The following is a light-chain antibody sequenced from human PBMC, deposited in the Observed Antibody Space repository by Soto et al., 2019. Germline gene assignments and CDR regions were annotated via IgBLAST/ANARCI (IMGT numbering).Light chain of an antibody. Sequence: LSPPSSGSGSTGQSITISCTGTSSDVGAYNRVSWYQQHSGKAPKLMIYEVSNRPSGVSNRFSGSKSGNTASLTISGLQAEDEADYYCLSYTTSSSYVFGTGTKVTVL. CDR2: EVS. CDR1: SSDVGAYNR. J-gene: IGLJ1*01. V-gene: IGLV2-14*01. CDR3: LSYTTSSSYV.